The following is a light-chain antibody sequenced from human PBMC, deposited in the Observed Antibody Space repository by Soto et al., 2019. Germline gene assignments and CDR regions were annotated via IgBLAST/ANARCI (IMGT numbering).Light chain of an antibody. V-gene: IGKV1-5*01. CDR3: QQYNSYSYT. CDR1: QSISSW. Sequence: DIQMTQSPSTLSASVGDRVTITCRASQSISSWLAWYQQKPGKAPKLLIYDASSLESGVPSRFSGSGSGTEFTLTISSLQPDDFATYYCQQYNSYSYTFGQGTTLAIK. J-gene: IGKJ2*01. CDR2: DAS.